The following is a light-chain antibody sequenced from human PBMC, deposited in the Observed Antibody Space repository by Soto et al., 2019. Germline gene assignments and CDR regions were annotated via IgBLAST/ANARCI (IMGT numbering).Light chain of an antibody. V-gene: IGLV2-14*01. Sequence: QSVLTQPASVSGSPGQSITISFTGTSSDVGGYNYVSWYQQHPGKAPKLMIYEVSNRPSGVSNRFSGSKSGNTASLTISGLQAEDEADYYCSSYTSSYVFGTGTKVTVL. J-gene: IGLJ1*01. CDR3: SSYTSSYV. CDR2: EVS. CDR1: SSDVGGYNY.